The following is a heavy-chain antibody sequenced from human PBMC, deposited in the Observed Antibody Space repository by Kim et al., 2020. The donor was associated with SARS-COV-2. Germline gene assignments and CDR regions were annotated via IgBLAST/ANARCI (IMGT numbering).Heavy chain of an antibody. J-gene: IGHJ3*02. CDR1: GGSISSGGYY. D-gene: IGHD3-9*01. Sequence: SETLSLTCTVSGGSISSGGYYWSWIRQHPGKGLEWIGYIYYSGSTYYNPSLKSRVTISVDTSKNQFPLKLSSVTAADTAVYYCARDQGHILTGILGAFDIWGQGTMVTVSS. CDR3: ARDQGHILTGILGAFDI. CDR2: IYYSGST. V-gene: IGHV4-31*03.